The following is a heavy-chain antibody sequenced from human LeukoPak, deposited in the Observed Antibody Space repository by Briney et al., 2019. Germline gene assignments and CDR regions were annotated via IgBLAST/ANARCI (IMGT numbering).Heavy chain of an antibody. V-gene: IGHV4-30-4*08. CDR2: IYYSGST. Sequence: SQTLSLTCTVSGGSISSGDYYWSWIRQPPGKCLEWIGYIYYSGSTYYNPSLKSRVTISVDTSKNQFSLKLSSVTAADTAVYYCARGGLLDFWSGSLDYWGQGTLVTVSS. CDR1: GGSISSGDYY. J-gene: IGHJ4*02. CDR3: ARGGLLDFWSGSLDY. D-gene: IGHD3-3*01.